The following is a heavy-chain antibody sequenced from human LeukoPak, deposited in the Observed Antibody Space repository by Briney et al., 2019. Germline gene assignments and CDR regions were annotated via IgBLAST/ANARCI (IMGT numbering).Heavy chain of an antibody. Sequence: PGGSLRLSCAASGFTSSRYSMNWVRQAPGKGLEWVSSISISSNYIYYTDSLKGRFTISRDNAKNSLYLQMNSLRAEDTAVYYCARVYEGFFIDYWGQGTLVTVSS. J-gene: IGHJ4*02. CDR3: ARVYEGFFIDY. CDR2: ISISSNYI. V-gene: IGHV3-21*01. CDR1: GFTSSRYS. D-gene: IGHD3-3*01.